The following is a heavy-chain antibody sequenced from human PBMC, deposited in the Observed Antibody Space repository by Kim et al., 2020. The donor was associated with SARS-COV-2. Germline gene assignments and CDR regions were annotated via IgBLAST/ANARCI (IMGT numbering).Heavy chain of an antibody. V-gene: IGHV1-3*01. J-gene: IGHJ5*02. D-gene: IGHD3-9*01. CDR3: ARVYDILTGYGFDP. Sequence: QKFQGSVTIPRDTSASTAYMELSSLRSEDTAVYYCARVYDILTGYGFDPWGQGTLVTVSS.